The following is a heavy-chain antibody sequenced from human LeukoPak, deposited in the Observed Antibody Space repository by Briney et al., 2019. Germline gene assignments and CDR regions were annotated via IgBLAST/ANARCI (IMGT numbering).Heavy chain of an antibody. J-gene: IGHJ4*02. CDR2: GSSGFHA. V-gene: IGHV3-13*01. D-gene: IGHD5-18*01. CDR1: GFTLGSHD. Sequence: PGGSLRLSCTASGFTLGSHDMHWVRQIQGQGLEWVAAGSSGFHAFFADSVQGRFTVSREDARSSVYLQMTSVRAGDTAVYYCVREARGYHYTYFDYWGQGTLVTVSS. CDR3: VREARGYHYTYFDY.